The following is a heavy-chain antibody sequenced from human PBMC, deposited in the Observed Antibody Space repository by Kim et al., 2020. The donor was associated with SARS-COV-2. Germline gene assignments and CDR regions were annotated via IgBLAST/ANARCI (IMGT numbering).Heavy chain of an antibody. Sequence: ASVKVSCKASGYTFTSYAMHWVRQAPGQRLEWMGWINAGNGNTKYSQKFQGRVTITRDTSASTAYMELSSLRSEDTAVYYCARPLEQWLNYYYYYGMDVWGQGTTVTVSS. D-gene: IGHD6-19*01. V-gene: IGHV1-3*01. CDR3: ARPLEQWLNYYYYYGMDV. CDR2: INAGNGNT. J-gene: IGHJ6*02. CDR1: GYTFTSYA.